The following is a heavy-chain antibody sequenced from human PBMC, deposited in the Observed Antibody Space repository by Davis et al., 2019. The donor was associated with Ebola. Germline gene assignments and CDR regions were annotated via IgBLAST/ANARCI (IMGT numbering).Heavy chain of an antibody. CDR1: GFTFSSYS. J-gene: IGHJ4*02. D-gene: IGHD6-13*01. V-gene: IGHV3-48*01. Sequence: PGGSLRLSCAASGFTFSSYSMNWVRQAPGKGLEWVSYISSSSSTIYYADSVKGRFTISRDNSKNTLYLQMNSLRAEDTAVYYCVRVSSWVFDCWGQGTLVTVSS. CDR2: ISSSSSTI. CDR3: VRVSSWVFDC.